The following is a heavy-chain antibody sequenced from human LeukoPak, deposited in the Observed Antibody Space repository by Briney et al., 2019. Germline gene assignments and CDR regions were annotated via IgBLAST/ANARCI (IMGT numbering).Heavy chain of an antibody. J-gene: IGHJ4*02. Sequence: GGSLRLSCAASGFTFSRNSMNWVRQAPGKGLEWVSYISSTSGTIYYADSVKGRFTISRDNVKNSLYLQMNSLRAEDTAVYYCARELPEADYWGQGTLVTVSS. CDR1: GFTFSRNS. CDR3: ARELPEADY. V-gene: IGHV3-48*04. D-gene: IGHD2-15*01. CDR2: ISSTSGTI.